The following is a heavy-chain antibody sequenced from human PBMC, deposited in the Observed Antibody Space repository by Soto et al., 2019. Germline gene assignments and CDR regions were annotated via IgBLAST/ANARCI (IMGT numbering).Heavy chain of an antibody. Sequence: GASVKVSCKASGGTFSSYAISWVRQAPGQGLEWMGGIIPIFGTANYAQKFQGRVTITADESTSTAYMELSSLRSEDTAVYYCARDGVAAAGNNWFDPWGQGTLVTVSS. CDR1: GGTFSSYA. J-gene: IGHJ5*02. D-gene: IGHD6-13*01. CDR3: ARDGVAAAGNNWFDP. V-gene: IGHV1-69*13. CDR2: IIPIFGTA.